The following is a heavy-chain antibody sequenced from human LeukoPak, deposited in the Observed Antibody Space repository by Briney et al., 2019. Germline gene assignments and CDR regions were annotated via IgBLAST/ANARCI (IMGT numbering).Heavy chain of an antibody. CDR3: AIGKDSGSYYGY. Sequence: KTSETLSLTCTVSGGSISSGGYYWSWIRQPPGKGLEWIGYIYHSGSTYYNPSLKSRVTISVDRSKNQFSLKLSSVTAADTAVYYCAIGKDSGSYYGYWGQGTLVTVSS. CDR1: GGSISSGGYY. D-gene: IGHD1-26*01. CDR2: IYHSGST. J-gene: IGHJ4*02. V-gene: IGHV4-30-2*01.